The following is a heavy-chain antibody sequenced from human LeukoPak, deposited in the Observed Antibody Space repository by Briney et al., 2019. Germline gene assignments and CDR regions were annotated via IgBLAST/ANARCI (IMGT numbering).Heavy chain of an antibody. D-gene: IGHD3-10*01. CDR3: AKVLYGSGSYRPFDY. V-gene: IGHV3-30*02. CDR1: GFMFSSYG. CDR2: IRYDGSNK. Sequence: GGSLRLSCAASGFMFSSYGMHWVRQAPGKGLEWVSFIRYDGSNKYYPDSVKGRITISRDNSKNTLYLQMNSLRAEDTAVYYSAKVLYGSGSYRPFDYWGQGNPGHRLL. J-gene: IGHJ4*02.